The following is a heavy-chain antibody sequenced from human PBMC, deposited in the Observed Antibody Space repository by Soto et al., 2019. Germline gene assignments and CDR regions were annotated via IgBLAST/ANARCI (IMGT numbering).Heavy chain of an antibody. Sequence: SGPTLGNPTETVTLTCTVSGFSLSNARVCVSWIRQPPGNALELLARIFSNDEKSYSTSLKSRLTISKDTSKSQVVLTTTNMDPVDTATYYCARIRGSGYYRSTFHYWGQGTLVTV. J-gene: IGHJ4*02. CDR1: GFSLSNARVC. V-gene: IGHV2-26*01. CDR2: IFSNDEK. CDR3: ARIRGSGYYRSTFHY. D-gene: IGHD3-22*01.